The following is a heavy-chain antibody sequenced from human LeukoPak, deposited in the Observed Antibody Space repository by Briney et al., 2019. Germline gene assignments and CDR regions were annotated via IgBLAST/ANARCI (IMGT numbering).Heavy chain of an antibody. CDR3: ARGPVTKFEI. V-gene: IGHV3-53*01. CDR2: IYSGGTT. Sequence: GGSLRLSYAASGFTVSSNYMSWVRQAPGKGLEWISVIYSGGTTYYAGSVRGRFTISRDNSNNTLYLQMHSLRAEDTAVYYCARGPVTKFEIWGQGTILTVSS. D-gene: IGHD4-17*01. J-gene: IGHJ3*02. CDR1: GFTVSSNY.